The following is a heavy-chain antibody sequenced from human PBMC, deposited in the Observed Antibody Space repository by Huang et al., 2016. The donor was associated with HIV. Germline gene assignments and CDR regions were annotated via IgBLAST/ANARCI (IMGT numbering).Heavy chain of an antibody. CDR3: ARGLLRFLSADAFDI. V-gene: IGHV1-18*04. Sequence: QVQLVQSGAAVKKPGASVKVSCKASGYTFTSYGISWVRQAPGQGLEWMGGISAYNGNTKYAQRLQGRVTMTTDTATSTAYMELGSLRSDDTAVYYCARGLLRFLSADAFDIWGQGTMVTVSS. CDR2: ISAYNGNT. CDR1: GYTFTSYG. D-gene: IGHD3-3*01. J-gene: IGHJ3*02.